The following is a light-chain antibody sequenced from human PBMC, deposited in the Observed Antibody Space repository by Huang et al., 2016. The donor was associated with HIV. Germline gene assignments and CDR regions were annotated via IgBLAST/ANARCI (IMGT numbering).Light chain of an antibody. J-gene: IGKJ1*01. Sequence: DIQMTQSPSALSASVGDRVTITCRASQSIGTWLAWYQQKPWKPPKLLIYKASTLQGGVPSRFGGGGSGTEFTLTISSLQPDDFATYFCQQYNSYSGKFGQGTKVE. CDR2: KAS. V-gene: IGKV1-5*03. CDR1: QSIGTW. CDR3: QQYNSYSGK.